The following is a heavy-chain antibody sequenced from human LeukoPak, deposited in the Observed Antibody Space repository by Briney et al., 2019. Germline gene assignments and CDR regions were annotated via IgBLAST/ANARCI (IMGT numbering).Heavy chain of an antibody. V-gene: IGHV4-59*01. Sequence: KPSETLSLTCTVSGGSISSYYWSWIRQPPGKGLEWIGYIYYSGGTNYNPSLKSRVTISVDTSKNQFSLKLSSVTAADTAVYYCARDSLEYLGYMDVWGKGTTVTVSS. CDR2: IYYSGGT. D-gene: IGHD2-2*02. CDR3: ARDSLEYLGYMDV. J-gene: IGHJ6*03. CDR1: GGSISSYY.